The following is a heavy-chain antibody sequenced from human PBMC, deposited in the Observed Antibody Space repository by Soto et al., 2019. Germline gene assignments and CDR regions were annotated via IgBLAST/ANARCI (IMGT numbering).Heavy chain of an antibody. Sequence: SVKVSFKASCYSFTSYTVSWVRQAPGQGLEWVGWIGPSSGNTDSARNLQGRVTMTTDTSTSTAYMELRSLRSDDTAVYYCARDTGNFFDYWGQGPLVTVSS. V-gene: IGHV1-18*01. CDR1: CYSFTSYT. CDR2: IGPSSGNT. J-gene: IGHJ4*02. CDR3: ARDTGNFFDY.